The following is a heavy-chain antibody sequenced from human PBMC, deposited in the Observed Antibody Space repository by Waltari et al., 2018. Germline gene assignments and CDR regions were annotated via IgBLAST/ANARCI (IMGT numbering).Heavy chain of an antibody. V-gene: IGHV3-7*03. CDR2: IKEDGGGK. Sequence: EVQLVESGGGLVQPGGSLRLSCEVSGFTFRSYWMSWVRQAPGEGVGWVANIKEDGGGKYYVDSVKGRFTIARDNAKNSLYLQRNSLRAEDTAVYYCASLIGDREDYWGQGTLVTVSS. D-gene: IGHD3-16*01. CDR1: GFTFRSYW. J-gene: IGHJ4*02. CDR3: ASLIGDREDY.